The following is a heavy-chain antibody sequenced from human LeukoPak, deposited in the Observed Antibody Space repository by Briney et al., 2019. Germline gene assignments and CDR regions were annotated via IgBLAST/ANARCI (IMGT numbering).Heavy chain of an antibody. V-gene: IGHV3-23*01. D-gene: IGHD3-10*01. Sequence: SGGSLRLSCAASGFTFSSYAMSWVRQAPGKGLEWVSAISGSGGSTYYADSVKGRFTISRDNSKNTLYLQMNSLRAEDTAVYYCAKDKSYYGSGSYLPNWFDPWGQGTLVTVSS. CDR1: GFTFSSYA. CDR2: ISGSGGST. CDR3: AKDKSYYGSGSYLPNWFDP. J-gene: IGHJ5*02.